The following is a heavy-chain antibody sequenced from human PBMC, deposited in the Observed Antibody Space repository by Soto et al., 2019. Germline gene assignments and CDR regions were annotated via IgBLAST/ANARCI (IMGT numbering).Heavy chain of an antibody. CDR1: GFTFSIYS. J-gene: IGHJ4*02. V-gene: IGHV3-48*01. Sequence: GGSLRLSCAASGFTFSIYSMNWVRQAPGKGLEWVSYISSSSSTIYSADSVKGRFTISRDNAKNSLYVQMNSLRAEDTAVYYCALSYYGSGTSFDYWGQGTLVTVSS. CDR3: ALSYYGSGTSFDY. CDR2: ISSSSSTI. D-gene: IGHD3-10*01.